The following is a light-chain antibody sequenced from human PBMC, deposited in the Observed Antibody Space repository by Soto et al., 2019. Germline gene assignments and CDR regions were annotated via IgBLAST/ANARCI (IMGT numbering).Light chain of an antibody. CDR1: QSVSSD. V-gene: IGKV3-15*01. J-gene: IGKJ1*01. CDR3: QQYNTWHPKMA. CDR2: GSS. Sequence: VVTQSPATLSVFPGETATLSCSASQSVSSDLAWYQQRPGQAPRLLIYGSSTRATGIPARFRGSGSGTECRLTISSLQSEDFATYYCQQYNTWHPKMAFGRGTKVEIK.